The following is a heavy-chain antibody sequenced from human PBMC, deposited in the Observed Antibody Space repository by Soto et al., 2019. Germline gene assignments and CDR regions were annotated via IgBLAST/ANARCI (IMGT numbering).Heavy chain of an antibody. J-gene: IGHJ4*02. Sequence: PSETLSLTCTVSGGSISSYYWSWIRQPPGKGLEWIGYIYYSGSTNYNPSLKSRVTISVDTSKNQFSLKLSSVTAADTAVYYCARDQGGSYSGYFDYWGQGTLVTVSS. CDR2: IYYSGST. V-gene: IGHV4-59*01. CDR1: GGSISSYY. CDR3: ARDQGGSYSGYFDY. D-gene: IGHD1-26*01.